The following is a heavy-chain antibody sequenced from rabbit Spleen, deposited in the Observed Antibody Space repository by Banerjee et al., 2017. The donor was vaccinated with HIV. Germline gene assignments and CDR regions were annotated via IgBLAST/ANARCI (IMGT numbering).Heavy chain of an antibody. CDR3: ARDPSGREDFNL. Sequence: QERLEESGGDLVRPGASLTLTCKASGFDFTSGFWICWVRQAPGKGPEWIACISVASGNPYFANWVNGRFTISKTSSTTVTLQMTSLTAADTATYFCARDPSGREDFNLWGPGTLVTVS. V-gene: IGHV1S45*01. J-gene: IGHJ4*01. CDR1: GFDFTSGFW. D-gene: IGHD1-1*01. CDR2: ISVASGNP.